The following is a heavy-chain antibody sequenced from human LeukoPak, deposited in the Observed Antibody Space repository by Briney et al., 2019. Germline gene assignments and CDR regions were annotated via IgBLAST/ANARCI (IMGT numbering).Heavy chain of an antibody. CDR2: INHSGST. D-gene: IGHD2-15*01. J-gene: IGHJ4*02. CDR3: ARVDTVAAPDC. V-gene: IGHV4-34*01. CDR1: GGSFSGYY. Sequence: PSETLSLTCAVYGGSFSGYYWSWIRQPPGKGLEWIGEINHSGSTNYNPSLKSRVTISVDTSKNQFSLKLSSVTAADTAVYYCARVDTVAAPDCWGQGTLVTVSS.